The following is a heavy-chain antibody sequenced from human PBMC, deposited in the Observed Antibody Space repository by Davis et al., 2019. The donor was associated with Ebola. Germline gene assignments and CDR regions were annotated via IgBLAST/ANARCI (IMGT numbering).Heavy chain of an antibody. V-gene: IGHV4-4*07. J-gene: IGHJ4*02. Sequence: MPGGSLRPSCTVSGGSISSYYWSWIRQPAGKGLEWIGRTHTSGSTNYNPSLKSRVTMSVDTSKNQFSLKLSSVTAADTAVYYCARDSVRYDSSGYLPIWGQGTLVTVSS. CDR3: ARDSVRYDSSGYLPI. CDR1: GGSISSYY. CDR2: THTSGST. D-gene: IGHD3-22*01.